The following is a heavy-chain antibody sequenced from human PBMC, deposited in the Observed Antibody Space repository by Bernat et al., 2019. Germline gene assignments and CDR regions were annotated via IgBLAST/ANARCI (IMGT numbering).Heavy chain of an antibody. D-gene: IGHD3-22*01. CDR1: GFTFDDYD. J-gene: IGHJ4*02. CDR2: INWNGGST. CDR3: ARSDYYDSSGYYYFDY. Sequence: EVQLVESGGGVVRPGGSLRLSCAASGFTFDDYDMSWVRQAPGKGLEWVSGINWNGGSTGYADSVKGRFTISRDNAKNSLYLQMNSLRAEDTALYYCARSDYYDSSGYYYFDYWGQGTLVTVSS. V-gene: IGHV3-20*04.